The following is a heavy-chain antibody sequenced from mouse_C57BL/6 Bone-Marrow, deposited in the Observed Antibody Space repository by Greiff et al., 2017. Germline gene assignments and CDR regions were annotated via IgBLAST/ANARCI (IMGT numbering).Heavy chain of an antibody. CDR3: ARGFFDY. J-gene: IGHJ2*01. CDR1: GFTFSSYA. V-gene: IGHV5-4*03. CDR2: ISDGGSYT. Sequence: DVKLVESGGGLVKPGGSLKLSCAASGFTFSSYAISWVRQTPEKRLEWVATISDGGSYTYYPDNVKGRFTISRDNAMNNLYLQMSHLKSEDTAMYYCARGFFDYWGQGTTLTVSS.